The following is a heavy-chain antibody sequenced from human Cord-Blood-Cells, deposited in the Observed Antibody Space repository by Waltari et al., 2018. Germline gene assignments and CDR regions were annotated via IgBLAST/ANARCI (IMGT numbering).Heavy chain of an antibody. CDR3: ARGGGSTDFDY. CDR1: GFPFSSYW. J-gene: IGHJ4*02. D-gene: IGHD2-21*02. CDR2: IKQDGSEK. V-gene: IGHV3-7*01. Sequence: EVQLVESGGGLVQPGGSLRLSCAASGFPFSSYWMSWVRQAPGKGLEWVANIKQDGSEKYYVDSVKGRFTISRDNAKNSLYLQMNSLRAEDTAVYYCARGGGSTDFDYWGQGTLVTVSS.